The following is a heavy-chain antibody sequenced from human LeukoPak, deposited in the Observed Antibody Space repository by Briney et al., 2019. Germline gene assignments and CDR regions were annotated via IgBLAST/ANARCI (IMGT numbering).Heavy chain of an antibody. CDR2: IYYSGST. CDR1: GGSISSSSYY. D-gene: IGHD3-22*01. Sequence: PSETLSLTCTVSGGSISSSSYYWGWIRQPPGKGLEWIGSIYYSGSTYYNPSLKSRVTISVDTSKNQFSLKLSSVTAADTAVYYCARDQVVYYDRGFGYWGQGTLVTVSS. V-gene: IGHV4-39*07. J-gene: IGHJ4*02. CDR3: ARDQVVYYDRGFGY.